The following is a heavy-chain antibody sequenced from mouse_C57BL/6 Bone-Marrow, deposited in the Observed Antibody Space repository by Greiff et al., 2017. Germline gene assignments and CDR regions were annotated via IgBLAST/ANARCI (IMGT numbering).Heavy chain of an antibody. CDR3: TNDGNYDGIDY. CDR2: ISIGGGYT. Sequence: EVQLVESGAGLVKPGGSLKLSCAASGFTFSSYAMSWVRQTPEKGLEWVAYISIGGGYTYYTDTLKGRVTITRDNSRNTLYLQMSSLTSEDTAIYYCTNDGNYDGIDYWGQGTSVTVSA. D-gene: IGHD2-1*01. V-gene: IGHV5-9-1*02. CDR1: GFTFSSYA. J-gene: IGHJ4*01.